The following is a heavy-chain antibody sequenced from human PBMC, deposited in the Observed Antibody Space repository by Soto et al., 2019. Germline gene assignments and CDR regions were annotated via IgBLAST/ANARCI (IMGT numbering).Heavy chain of an antibody. D-gene: IGHD4-17*01. CDR1: VGSIISTTYY. CDR3: ATRGLNGDPFDY. V-gene: IGHV4-39*01. Sequence: ETLSLTCTVSVGSIISTTYYWAWILQPPGEGLEWIGTIFYTGSTYYNPSLTSRLTISVDTSKNQFSLKLSSVTATDTAVYYCATRGLNGDPFDYWGQGTLVTVSS. J-gene: IGHJ4*02. CDR2: IFYTGST.